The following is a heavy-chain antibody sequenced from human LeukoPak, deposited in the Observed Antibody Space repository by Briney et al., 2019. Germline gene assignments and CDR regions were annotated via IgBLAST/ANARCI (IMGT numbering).Heavy chain of an antibody. J-gene: IGHJ3*02. CDR3: ASPAPEGYCSSTSCPGAFDI. D-gene: IGHD2-2*01. CDR1: GFTFSSYW. CDR2: INSDGSST. Sequence: PGGSLRLSCAASGFTFSSYWMHWVRQAPGKGLVWVSRINSDGSSTSYADSVKGRFTISRDNAKNTLYLQMNSLRAEDTAVYYCASPAPEGYCSSTSCPGAFDIWGQGRMVTVSS. V-gene: IGHV3-74*01.